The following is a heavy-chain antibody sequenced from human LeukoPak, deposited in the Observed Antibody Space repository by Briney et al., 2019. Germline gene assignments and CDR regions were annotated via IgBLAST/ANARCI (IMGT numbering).Heavy chain of an antibody. CDR1: GFTLTNYD. Sequence: GGSLRLSCAASGFTLTNYDMSWVRQAPGKGLEWVSASGADDGTTYADSVKGRFIISRDTSQNTLYLQMNSLRAEDTAVYHCARDWWELPRGSLDIWGQGTSVTVSS. CDR3: ARDWWELPRGSLDI. J-gene: IGHJ3*02. V-gene: IGHV3-23*01. D-gene: IGHD1-26*01. CDR2: SGADDGTT.